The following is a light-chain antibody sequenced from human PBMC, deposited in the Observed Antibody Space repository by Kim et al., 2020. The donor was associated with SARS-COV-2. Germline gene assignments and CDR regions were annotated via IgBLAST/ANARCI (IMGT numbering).Light chain of an antibody. CDR3: QQYGSSPFT. CDR2: GAS. Sequence: PPGESATLSCRASQSVTSTYLAWYQQKPGQAPRLLIYGASSRATGIPDRFSGSGSGTDFTLTISRLEPEDFAVYYCQQYGSSPFTFGPGTKVDIK. J-gene: IGKJ3*01. V-gene: IGKV3-20*01. CDR1: QSVTSTY.